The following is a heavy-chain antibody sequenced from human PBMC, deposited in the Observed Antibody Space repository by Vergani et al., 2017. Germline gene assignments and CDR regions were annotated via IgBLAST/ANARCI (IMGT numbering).Heavy chain of an antibody. D-gene: IGHD3-3*01. Sequence: QLQLQESGPGLVKPSETLSLPCTVSGGPISSSSYYLGWTRQPPGNGLEWIGSIYYSGSTYYNPSLKSRVTISVDTSKNQFTLKLTSLTAADTAVYYCAREYYDFWSGYNPHTRAFDMWGEGTMVTVSS. CDR2: IYYSGST. V-gene: IGHV4-39*07. CDR1: GGPISSSSYY. J-gene: IGHJ3*02. CDR3: AREYYDFWSGYNPHTRAFDM.